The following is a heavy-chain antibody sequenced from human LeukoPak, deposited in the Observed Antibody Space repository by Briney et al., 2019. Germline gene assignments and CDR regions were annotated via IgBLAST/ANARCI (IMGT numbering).Heavy chain of an antibody. V-gene: IGHV3-23*01. Sequence: GGSLRLSCTASGFIFNNFGLMWVRQAPGKGLEWVSGISDSGGSTYYADSVKGRFIISRDNSKNTLYLQMNSLRAEDTAVYYCAKRGITTRGVIIIGFHKEAYYFDCWGQGTLVTVSS. D-gene: IGHD3-10*01. CDR2: ISDSGGST. CDR3: AKRGITTRGVIIIGFHKEAYYFDC. J-gene: IGHJ4*02. CDR1: GFIFNNFG.